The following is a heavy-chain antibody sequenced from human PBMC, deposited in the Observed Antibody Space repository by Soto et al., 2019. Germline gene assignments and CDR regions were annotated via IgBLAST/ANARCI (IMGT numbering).Heavy chain of an antibody. V-gene: IGHV1-18*01. CDR1: GYTFTSYG. CDR2: FNAENGKT. CDR3: ATKSSSWYSGRYFDY. Sequence: ASVKVSCKASGYTFTSYGISWVRQAPGQGLEWMGGFNAENGKTNYAQKFQGRVTMTEDTSTDTAYMELSSLRSEDTAVYYCATKSSSWYSGRYFDYWGQGTLVTVSS. J-gene: IGHJ4*02. D-gene: IGHD6-13*01.